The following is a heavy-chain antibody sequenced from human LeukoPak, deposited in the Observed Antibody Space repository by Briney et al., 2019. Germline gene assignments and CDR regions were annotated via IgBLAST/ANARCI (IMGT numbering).Heavy chain of an antibody. V-gene: IGHV3-7*01. CDR1: GFSFSNYW. J-gene: IGHJ4*02. CDR2: IKHDGSET. Sequence: GGSLRLSCVASGFSFSNYWMTWVRQSPGTGLEWVANIKHDGSETYYVDAVKGRFTISRDNAKDSLYLQMTSLRAEDTAVYHCARGWTRYGHGSYFDFWGQGSLVLVSS. D-gene: IGHD5-18*01. CDR3: ARGWTRYGHGSYFDF.